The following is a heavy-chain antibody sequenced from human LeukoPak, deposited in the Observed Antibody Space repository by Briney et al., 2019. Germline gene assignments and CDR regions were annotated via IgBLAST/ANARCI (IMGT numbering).Heavy chain of an antibody. Sequence: SETLSLTCTVSGGSISSYYWSWIRQPPGKGLEWIGEINHSGSTNYNPSLKSRVTISVDTSKNQFSLKLSSVTAADTAVYYCAKWPGGLRRSTEGPLNGYWGQGTLVTVSS. J-gene: IGHJ4*02. CDR3: AKWPGGLRRSTEGPLNGY. CDR2: INHSGST. V-gene: IGHV4-34*01. D-gene: IGHD2-8*02. CDR1: GGSISSYY.